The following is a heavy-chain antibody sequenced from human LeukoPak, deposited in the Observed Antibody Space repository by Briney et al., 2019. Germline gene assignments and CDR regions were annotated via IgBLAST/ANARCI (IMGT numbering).Heavy chain of an antibody. CDR2: INPNSGGT. Sequence: GASVKVSCKASGYTFTGYYMHWVRQAPGQGLEWMGWINPNSGGTNYAQKFQGRVTMTRDTSISTAYMELSRLRPDDTAVYYCARFRFLEWRVRGAFDPWGQGTLVTVSS. D-gene: IGHD3-3*01. V-gene: IGHV1-2*02. CDR3: ARFRFLEWRVRGAFDP. J-gene: IGHJ5*02. CDR1: GYTFTGYY.